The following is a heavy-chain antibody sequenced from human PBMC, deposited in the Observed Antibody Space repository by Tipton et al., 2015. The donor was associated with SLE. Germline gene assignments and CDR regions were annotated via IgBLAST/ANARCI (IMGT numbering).Heavy chain of an antibody. J-gene: IGHJ4*02. D-gene: IGHD4-23*01. CDR3: AKDSSDTTVVTRFDY. CDR2: IRYDGSNK. CDR1: GFTFSSYG. V-gene: IGHV3-30*02. Sequence: SLRLSCAASGFTFSSYGMHWVRQAPGKGLEWVAFIRYDGSNKYYADSVKGRFTISRDNSKNSLYLQMNSLRTEDTALYYCAKDSSDTTVVTRFDYWGQGTLVTVSS.